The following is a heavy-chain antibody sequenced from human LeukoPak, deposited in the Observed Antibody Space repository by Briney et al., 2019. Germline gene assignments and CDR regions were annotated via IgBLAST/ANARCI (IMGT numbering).Heavy chain of an antibody. V-gene: IGHV3-9*01. J-gene: IGHJ4*02. CDR3: AKGSDGDYLDF. Sequence: GRSLRLSWAASGFTFDDYAMHRVRQAPGKGLEWVSGISWNSGSIGYADSVKGRFTISRDNAKNSLYLQMNSLRAEDTALYYCAKGSDGDYLDFWGQGTLVTVSS. CDR1: GFTFDDYA. D-gene: IGHD3-10*01. CDR2: ISWNSGSI.